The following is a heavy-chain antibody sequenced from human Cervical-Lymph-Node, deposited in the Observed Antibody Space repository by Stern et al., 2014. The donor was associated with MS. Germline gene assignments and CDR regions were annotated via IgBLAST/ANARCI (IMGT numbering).Heavy chain of an antibody. CDR3: ARDRADYYDSRGLDY. V-gene: IGHV1-2*02. Sequence: QVQLVESGAEVKKPGASVKVSCKASGYIFTGNYIHWVRQAPGQGLEWIGWITPGNGGTNFAQKFQGRVTMTRDRTFTTVYMELSSLRSDDTAVYFCARDRADYYDSRGLDYWGQGTLVTVSS. D-gene: IGHD3-22*01. CDR2: ITPGNGGT. CDR1: GYIFTGNY. J-gene: IGHJ4*02.